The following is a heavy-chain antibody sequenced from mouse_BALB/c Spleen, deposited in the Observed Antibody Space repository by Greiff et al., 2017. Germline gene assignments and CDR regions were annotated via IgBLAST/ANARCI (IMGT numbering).Heavy chain of an antibody. CDR2: INSNGGST. Sequence: EVHLVESGGGLVKPGGSLKLSCAASGFTFSSYYMSWVRQTPEKRLELVAAINSNGGSTYYPDTVKGRFTISRDNAKNTLYLQMSSLKSEDTALYYCARRTGTIFDYWGQGTTLTVSS. V-gene: IGHV5-6-2*01. J-gene: IGHJ2*01. CDR3: ARRTGTIFDY. D-gene: IGHD4-1*01. CDR1: GFTFSSYY.